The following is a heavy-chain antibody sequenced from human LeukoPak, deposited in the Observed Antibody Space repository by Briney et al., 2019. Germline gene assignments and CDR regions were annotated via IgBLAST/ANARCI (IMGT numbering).Heavy chain of an antibody. D-gene: IGHD2-15*01. CDR1: GFTFSSYT. V-gene: IGHV3-21*01. CDR2: ISSSSSYI. CDR3: ARDPTPRYCSGGSCYTHYGMDV. J-gene: IGHJ6*02. Sequence: GGSLRLSCAASGFTFSSYTMNWVRQAPGRGLEWVSSISSSSSYIYYADSVKGRLTISRDNAKNSLYLQMNSLRAEDTAVYYCARDPTPRYCSGGSCYTHYGMDVWGQGTTVTVSS.